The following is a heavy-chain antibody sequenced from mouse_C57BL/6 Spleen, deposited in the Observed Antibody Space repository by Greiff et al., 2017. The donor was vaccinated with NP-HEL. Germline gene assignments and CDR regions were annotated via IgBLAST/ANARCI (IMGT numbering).Heavy chain of an antibody. CDR1: GYTFTDYN. Sequence: VQLQQSGPELVKPGASVKIPCKASGYTFTDYNMDWVKQSHGKSLEWIGDINPNNGGTIYNQKFKGKATLTVDKSSSTAYMELRSLTSEDTAVYYCARCRYDYDAMDYWGQGTSVTVSS. J-gene: IGHJ4*01. CDR2: INPNNGGT. V-gene: IGHV1-18*01. CDR3: ARCRYDYDAMDY.